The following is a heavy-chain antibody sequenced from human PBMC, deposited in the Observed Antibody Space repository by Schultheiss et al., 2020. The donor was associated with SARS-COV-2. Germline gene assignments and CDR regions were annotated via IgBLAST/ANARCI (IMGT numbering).Heavy chain of an antibody. D-gene: IGHD5-24*01. CDR3: ARGGGDLVDY. CDR2: INLDGSIT. J-gene: IGHJ4*02. Sequence: GGSLRLSCAASGFTFSSYWLHWVRQAPGKGLVWVSRINLDGSITSYADSVKGRFTISRDNAKNTLYLQMNSLRAEDTAVYYCARGGGDLVDYWGRGTQVTVSS. V-gene: IGHV3-74*01. CDR1: GFTFSSYW.